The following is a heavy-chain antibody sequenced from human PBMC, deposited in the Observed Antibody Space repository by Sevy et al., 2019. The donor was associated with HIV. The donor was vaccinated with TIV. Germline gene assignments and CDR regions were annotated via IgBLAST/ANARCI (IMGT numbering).Heavy chain of an antibody. CDR2: ISPLNGDT. D-gene: IGHD2-15*01. V-gene: IGHV1-18*01. CDR3: ARAFCSGGSCYSLAF. J-gene: IGHJ4*02. Sequence: ASVKVSCEASGYTFTSYRIYWVRQAPGQGLEWMGWISPLNGDTNYAQKFQGRVTMITDTSTSTAYMELRSLRSDDTAVYFCARAFCSGGSCYSLAFWGQGALVTVS. CDR1: GYTFTSYR.